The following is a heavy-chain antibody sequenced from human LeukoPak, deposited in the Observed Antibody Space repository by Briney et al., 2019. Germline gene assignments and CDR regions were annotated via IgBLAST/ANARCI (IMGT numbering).Heavy chain of an antibody. J-gene: IGHJ4*02. D-gene: IGHD3-22*01. CDR1: GYTFTSYA. CDR3: ARGLSEFYYDSSGYPL. Sequence: ASVKVSCKASGYTFTSYAMNWMRQAPGQGLEWMGWINTNTGNPTYVQGFTGRFVFSLDTSVSTAYLQISSLKAEDTAVYYCARGLSEFYYDSSGYPLWGQGTLATVSS. V-gene: IGHV7-4-1*02. CDR2: INTNTGNP.